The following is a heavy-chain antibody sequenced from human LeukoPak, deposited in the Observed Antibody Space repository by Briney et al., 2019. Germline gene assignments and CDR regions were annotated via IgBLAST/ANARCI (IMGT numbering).Heavy chain of an antibody. CDR3: AKAAAGPSYFDL. J-gene: IGHJ2*01. Sequence: GGSLRLSCAASGFTFSSYWMSWVRQAPGKGLEWVAFIRYDGSNKYYADSVKGRFTISRDNSKNTLYLQMNSLRAEDTAVYYCAKAAAGPSYFDLWGRGTLVTVSS. CDR1: GFTFSSYW. D-gene: IGHD6-13*01. CDR2: IRYDGSNK. V-gene: IGHV3-30*02.